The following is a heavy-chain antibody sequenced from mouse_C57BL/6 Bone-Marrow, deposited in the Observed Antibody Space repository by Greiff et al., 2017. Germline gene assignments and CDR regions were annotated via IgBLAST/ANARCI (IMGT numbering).Heavy chain of an antibody. CDR2: IDPEDGDT. V-gene: IGHV14-1*01. Sequence: EVQLQQSGAELVRPGASVKLSCTASGFNIKDYYMHWVKQRPEQGLEWIGRIDPEDGDTEYAPKFQGKATMTADTSSNTAYLQLSSLTSEDTAVYYCTTIYDGYYDWYFDVWGTGTTVTDSS. J-gene: IGHJ1*03. CDR1: GFNIKDYY. CDR3: TTIYDGYYDWYFDV. D-gene: IGHD2-3*01.